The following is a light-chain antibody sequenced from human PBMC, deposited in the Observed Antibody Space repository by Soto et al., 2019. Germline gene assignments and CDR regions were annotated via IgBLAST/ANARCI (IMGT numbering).Light chain of an antibody. CDR2: NVN. V-gene: IGLV2-8*01. CDR1: SRDIGGYDF. Sequence: QSVLTQPPSASGSPGQAVTISCTGTSRDIGGYDFVSWYQVRPGEAPQLIIYNVNGRPSGVPRRFSGSKSGNTASLAVSGLQAVDEADYYCSSYSDTNIRVFGPGTQGTVL. J-gene: IGLJ1*01. CDR3: SSYSDTNIRV.